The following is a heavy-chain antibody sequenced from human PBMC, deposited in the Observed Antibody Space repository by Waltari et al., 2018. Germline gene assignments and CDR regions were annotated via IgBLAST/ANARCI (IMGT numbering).Heavy chain of an antibody. CDR2: IYSSGDT. Sequence: EVQLVESGGGLIQAGDSLRLSCAASGFAATRNYMTWVRQAPGKGLEWVAIIYSSGDTFYADSVRGRFSISSDSSKNMLFLQMHSLRGEDTAVYYCAGGDLDVSGWYNYWGQGTLVTVSS. V-gene: IGHV3-53*01. D-gene: IGHD6-19*01. J-gene: IGHJ4*02. CDR3: AGGDLDVSGWYNY. CDR1: GFAATRNY.